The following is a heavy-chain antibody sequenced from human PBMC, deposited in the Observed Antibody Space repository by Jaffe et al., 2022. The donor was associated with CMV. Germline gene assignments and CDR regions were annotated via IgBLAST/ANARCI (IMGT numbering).Heavy chain of an antibody. D-gene: IGHD3-22*01. V-gene: IGHV5-51*01. Sequence: EVQLVQSGAEVKKPGESLKISCKASGYTFTYNWIAWVRQMPGKGLEWMGIIHPGDSETRYSPSFQGQVTISADKSSNTAYVQWNSLKASDTAMYYCARVVSGMDVWGQGTKVTVFS. CDR2: IHPGDSET. CDR1: GYTFTYNW. J-gene: IGHJ6*02. CDR3: ARVVSGMDV.